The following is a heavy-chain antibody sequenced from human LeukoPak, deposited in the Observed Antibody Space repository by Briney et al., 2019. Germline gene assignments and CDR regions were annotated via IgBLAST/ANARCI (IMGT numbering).Heavy chain of an antibody. D-gene: IGHD2-21*02. CDR3: ASAYCGGDCTPYWYFDL. Sequence: SETLSLTCTVSGGSISSGDYYWSCIRQPPGKGLECIGYIYYIGNTFYNPSLKSRVTISVDTSKNQFSLKLSSVTAADTAVYYCASAYCGGDCTPYWYFDLWGRGTLVTVSS. J-gene: IGHJ2*01. CDR1: GGSISSGDYY. V-gene: IGHV4-30-4*01. CDR2: IYYIGNT.